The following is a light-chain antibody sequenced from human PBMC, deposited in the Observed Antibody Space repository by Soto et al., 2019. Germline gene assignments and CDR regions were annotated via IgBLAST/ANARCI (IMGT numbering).Light chain of an antibody. V-gene: IGKV3-20*01. Sequence: EXVXTQSPGTLSLSPGERATLSCRASQSVSSSYLAWYQQKPGQAPRLLIYGASTRATGIPDRFSGSGSGTDFTLTISRLEPEDFAVYYCQQYGSSPLTFGPGTKVDIK. CDR1: QSVSSSY. J-gene: IGKJ3*01. CDR3: QQYGSSPLT. CDR2: GAS.